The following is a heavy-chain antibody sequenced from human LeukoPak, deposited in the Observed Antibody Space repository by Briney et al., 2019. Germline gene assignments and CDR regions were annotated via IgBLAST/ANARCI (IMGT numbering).Heavy chain of an antibody. CDR3: ARQNYDFWPGLLHPGY. CDR1: GGSIGPYY. D-gene: IGHD3/OR15-3a*01. V-gene: IGHV4-4*07. CDR2: IYTSGTA. Sequence: SETLSLTCIVSGGSIGPYYWSWIRQAAGKGPEWIGLIYTSGTADYNPALKGRVFLSVDTAKNQFSLKVTSVTAADTGVYYCARQNYDFWPGLLHPGYWGQGIFVAVSS. J-gene: IGHJ4*02.